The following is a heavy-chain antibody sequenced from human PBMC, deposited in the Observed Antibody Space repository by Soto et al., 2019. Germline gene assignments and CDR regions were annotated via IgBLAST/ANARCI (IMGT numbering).Heavy chain of an antibody. V-gene: IGHV4-34*01. Sequence: PSETLSLTCAVYGGSFSGYYWSWIRQPPGKGLEWIGEINHSGRVNYSPSLKSRVTISLDTSKNQFSLTLSAVTAADTAVYYCARQRPTDGRWEFANYYGMDVWGQGTPVTVSS. CDR1: GGSFSGYY. J-gene: IGHJ6*02. CDR3: ARQRPTDGRWEFANYYGMDV. D-gene: IGHD1-26*01. CDR2: INHSGRV.